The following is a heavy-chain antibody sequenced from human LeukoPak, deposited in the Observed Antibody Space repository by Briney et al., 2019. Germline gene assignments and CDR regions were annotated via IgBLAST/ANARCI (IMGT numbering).Heavy chain of an antibody. CDR2: ITSSGAYI. Sequence: GGSLRLSCAASGFTFNNYNMNWVRQAPGKALEWVSSITSSGAYIFYADSVKGRFTISRDNAKDSLYLQMNSLGPEDTAVYYCARERGYSYGYSDYWGQGTLVTVSS. D-gene: IGHD5-18*01. V-gene: IGHV3-21*01. J-gene: IGHJ4*02. CDR1: GFTFNNYN. CDR3: ARERGYSYGYSDY.